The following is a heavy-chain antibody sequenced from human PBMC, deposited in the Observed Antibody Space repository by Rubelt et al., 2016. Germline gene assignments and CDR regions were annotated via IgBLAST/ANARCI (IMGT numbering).Heavy chain of an antibody. D-gene: IGHD3-22*01. CDR2: IRSKANSYAT. V-gene: IGHV3-73*01. J-gene: IGHJ4*02. CDR3: TRPAYYYDSSGYGRDY. CDR1: GFTFSGSA. Sequence: GGGLVQPGGSLKLSCAASGFTFSGSAMHWVRQASGKGLEWVDRIRSKANSYATTYAASVKGRFTISRDDSKNTAYLQMNSLKTEDTAVYYCTRPAYYYDSSGYGRDYWGQGTLVTVSS.